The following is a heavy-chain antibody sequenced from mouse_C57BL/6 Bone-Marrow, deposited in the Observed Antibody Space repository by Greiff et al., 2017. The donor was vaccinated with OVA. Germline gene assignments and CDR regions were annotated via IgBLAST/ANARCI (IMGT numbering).Heavy chain of an antibody. CDR1: GFSLTSYG. CDR2: IWGVGSI. CDR3: AKLRRECAY. D-gene: IGHD1-1*01. Sequence: VKLMESGPGLVAPSQSLSITCTVSGFSLTSYGVDWVRQSPGKGLEWLGVIWGVGSINYNSALKSRLSISKDNSKSQVFLKMNSLQTDDTAMYYCAKLRRECAYWGQGTLVTVSA. J-gene: IGHJ3*01. V-gene: IGHV2-6*01.